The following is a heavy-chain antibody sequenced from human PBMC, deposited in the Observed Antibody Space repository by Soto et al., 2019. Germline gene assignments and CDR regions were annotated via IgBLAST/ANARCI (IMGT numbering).Heavy chain of an antibody. V-gene: IGHV5-10-1*01. CDR2: IDPSDSQT. CDR3: ARQIYDSDTGPNFQYYFDS. D-gene: IGHD3-22*01. J-gene: IGHJ4*02. Sequence: GRSLKISCKGSGYSFTSYWIGWVRQKPGKGLEWMGRIDPSDSQTYYSPSFRGHVTISVTKSITTVFLQWSSLRASDTAMYYCARQIYDSDTGPNFQYYFDSWGQGTPVTVSS. CDR1: GYSFTSYW.